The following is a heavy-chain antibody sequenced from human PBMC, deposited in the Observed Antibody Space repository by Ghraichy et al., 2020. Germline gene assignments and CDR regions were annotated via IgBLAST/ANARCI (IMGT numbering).Heavy chain of an antibody. V-gene: IGHV3-74*01. CDR1: GFTFNTYW. CDR3: AREKKGTVAAFDI. J-gene: IGHJ3*02. D-gene: IGHD3-10*01. Sequence: GGSLRLSCAASGFTFNTYWMYWVRQAPGKGLVWVSHISRDEITTNYADSVKGRFTISRDNTKNTLYLQMNSLRAEDTAVYYCAREKKGTVAAFDIWGQGTMVTVSS. CDR2: ISRDEITT.